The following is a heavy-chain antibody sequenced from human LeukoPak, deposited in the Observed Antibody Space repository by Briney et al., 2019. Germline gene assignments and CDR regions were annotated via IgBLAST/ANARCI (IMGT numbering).Heavy chain of an antibody. CDR2: IYTSGST. D-gene: IGHD3-3*01. J-gene: IGHJ5*02. Sequence: PSETLSLTCTVSGGSISSYYWSWIRQPAGEGLEWIGRIYTSGSTNYNPSLKSRVTMSVDTSKNQFSLKLSSVTAADTAVYYCARSLTDDFWSGHNWFDPWGQGTLVTVSS. CDR1: GGSISSYY. CDR3: ARSLTDDFWSGHNWFDP. V-gene: IGHV4-4*07.